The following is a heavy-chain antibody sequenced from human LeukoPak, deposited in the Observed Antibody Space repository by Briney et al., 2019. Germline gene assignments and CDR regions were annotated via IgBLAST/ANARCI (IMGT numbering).Heavy chain of an antibody. J-gene: IGHJ5*02. CDR3: ARDRQWLVDH. CDR1: GDSISSYY. Sequence: SSETLSLTCTVPGDSISSYYWSWIRQPAGKGLEWIGRVYVTGSTNLNPALQSRVTMSVDTSKNQFSLKLTSVTAADTAVYYCARDRQWLVDHWGQGTQVTVSS. D-gene: IGHD6-19*01. V-gene: IGHV4-4*07. CDR2: VYVTGST.